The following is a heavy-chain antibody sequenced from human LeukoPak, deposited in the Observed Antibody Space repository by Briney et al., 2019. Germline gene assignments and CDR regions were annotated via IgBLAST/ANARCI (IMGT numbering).Heavy chain of an antibody. J-gene: IGHJ4*02. CDR2: IYYSGST. Sequence: SETLSLTCTVSGGSISSYYWSWIRQPPGKGLEWIGYIYYSGSTNYNPSLKSRVTISVDTSKNQFSLKLSSVTAADTAVYYCARGSLRLKGYYYDSSGYYYSHFDYWGQGTLVTVSS. CDR3: ARGSLRLKGYYYDSSGYYYSHFDY. D-gene: IGHD3-22*01. V-gene: IGHV4-59*01. CDR1: GGSISSYY.